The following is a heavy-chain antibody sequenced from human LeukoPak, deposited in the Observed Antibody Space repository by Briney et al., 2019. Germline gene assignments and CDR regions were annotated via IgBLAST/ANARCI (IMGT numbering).Heavy chain of an antibody. CDR1: GGSISSGGYY. J-gene: IGHJ6*03. D-gene: IGHD2-2*01. CDR2: IYYSGST. CDR3: AREGPAANYYMDV. V-gene: IGHV4-31*03. Sequence: SETLSLTCTVSGGSISSGGYYWSWIRQHPGKGLEWIGYIYYSGSTYYNPSLKSRVTISVDTSENQFSLKLSSVTAADTAVYYCAREGPAANYYMDVWGKGTTVTVSS.